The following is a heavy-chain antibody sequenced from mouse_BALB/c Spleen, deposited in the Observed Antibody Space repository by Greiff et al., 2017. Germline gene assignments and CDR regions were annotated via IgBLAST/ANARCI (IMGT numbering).Heavy chain of an antibody. D-gene: IGHD1-1*01. CDR3: ARHPLITTVVGYYAMDY. CDR2: ISSGGSYT. V-gene: IGHV5-6*01. CDR1: GFTFSSYG. Sequence: VQLKESGGDLVKPGGSLKLSCAASGFTFSSYGMSWVRQTPDKRLEWVATISSGGSYTYYPDSVKGRFTISRDNAKNTLYLQMSSLKSEDTAMYYCARHPLITTVVGYYAMDYWGQGTSVTVSS. J-gene: IGHJ4*01.